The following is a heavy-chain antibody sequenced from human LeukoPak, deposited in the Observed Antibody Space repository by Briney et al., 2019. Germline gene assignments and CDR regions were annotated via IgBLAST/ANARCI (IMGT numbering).Heavy chain of an antibody. V-gene: IGHV1-8*01. CDR1: GYTFTSYD. CDR3: ARGGYDFVYYYYGMDV. D-gene: IGHD3-3*01. CDR2: MNPNSGNT. J-gene: IGHJ6*02. Sequence: ASVKVSCKASGYTFTSYDINWVRQATGQGLEWMGWMNPNSGNTGYAQKFLGRVTMTRNTSISTAYMELSRLRSDDTAVYYCARGGYDFVYYYYGMDVWGQGTTVTVSS.